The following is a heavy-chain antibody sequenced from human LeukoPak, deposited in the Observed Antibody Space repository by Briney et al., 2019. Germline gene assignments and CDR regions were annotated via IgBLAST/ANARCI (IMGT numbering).Heavy chain of an antibody. CDR3: ARANTTGGYYFDN. V-gene: IGHV3-21*01. CDR2: ISSSGSYI. Sequence: GGSLRLSCAASGFTFSRYSITWVRQAPGKGLEWVSSISSSGSYIYYADSMKGRFTISRDNAQISLYLQMNSLRAEDTAVYFCARANTTGGYYFDNWGQGTLVTVSS. J-gene: IGHJ4*02. CDR1: GFTFSRYS. D-gene: IGHD1-1*01.